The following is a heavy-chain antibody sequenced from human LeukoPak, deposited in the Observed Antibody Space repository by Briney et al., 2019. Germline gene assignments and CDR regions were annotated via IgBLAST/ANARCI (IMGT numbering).Heavy chain of an antibody. CDR1: GFTFRSYV. CDR2: IAYEDGRNE. CDR3: AKERPEEYYGSGSYFDY. Sequence: PGRSLRLSCAVSGFTFRSYVMHWVRQAPGKGPEWVAAIAYEDGRNEYYADSVKGRFTISRDNSKNTVYLQMNSLRAEDTAVYYCAKERPEEYYGSGSYFDYWGQGTLVTVSS. D-gene: IGHD3-10*01. J-gene: IGHJ4*02. V-gene: IGHV3-30*18.